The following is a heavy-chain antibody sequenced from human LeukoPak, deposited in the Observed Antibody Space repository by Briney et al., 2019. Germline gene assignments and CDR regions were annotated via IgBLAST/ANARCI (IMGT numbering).Heavy chain of an antibody. Sequence: SQTLSLTCTVSGGSISSSSYYWSWIRQPAGKGLEWIGRIYTSGSTNYNPSLKSRVTISVDTSKNQFSLKLSSATAADTAVYYCARHGVLRFLEWFHWFDPWGQGTLVTVSS. D-gene: IGHD3-3*01. CDR3: ARHGVLRFLEWFHWFDP. CDR2: IYTSGST. V-gene: IGHV4-61*02. J-gene: IGHJ5*02. CDR1: GGSISSSSYY.